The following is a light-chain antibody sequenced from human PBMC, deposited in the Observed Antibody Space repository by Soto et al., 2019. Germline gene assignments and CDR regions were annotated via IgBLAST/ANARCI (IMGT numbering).Light chain of an antibody. Sequence: QSVLTQPPSASGTPGQRVNISCSGSSSNIGSNTVNWYQHLPGTAPKLLIYGNDQRPSGVPDRFSGSKSGTSASLAISGLQSEDEADYYCAAWDDSLNAWVFGGGTKLTVL. V-gene: IGLV1-44*01. CDR1: SSNIGSNT. CDR2: GND. J-gene: IGLJ3*02. CDR3: AAWDDSLNAWV.